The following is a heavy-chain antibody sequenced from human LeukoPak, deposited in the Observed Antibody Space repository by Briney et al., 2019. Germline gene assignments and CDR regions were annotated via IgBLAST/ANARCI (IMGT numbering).Heavy chain of an antibody. CDR3: ATRRGTAVAGDDY. J-gene: IGHJ4*02. Sequence: PSETLSLTCAVYGGSFSGNYWSWIRQPPGKGLEWIGEINHSGSTNYNPSLKSRVTISVDTSKNQFSLKLSSVTAADTAVYYCATRRGTAVAGDDYWGQGTLVTVSS. V-gene: IGHV4-34*01. CDR2: INHSGST. D-gene: IGHD6-19*01. CDR1: GGSFSGNY.